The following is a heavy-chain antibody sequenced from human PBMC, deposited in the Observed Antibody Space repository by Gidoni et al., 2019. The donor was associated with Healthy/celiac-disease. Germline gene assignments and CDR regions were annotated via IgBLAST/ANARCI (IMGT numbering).Heavy chain of an antibody. CDR1: GFTFSSYA. J-gene: IGHJ4*02. V-gene: IGHV3-23*01. CDR2: ISGSGGST. Sequence: EVQLLESGGGLVQHGGSLRLSCAASGFTFSSYAMSWVRQAPGKGLDWVSAISGSGGSTYYADSVKGRFTISRDNSKNTLYLQMNSLRAEDTAVYYCAKDSFEYYDSSGYLLLDYWGQGTLVTVSS. D-gene: IGHD3-22*01. CDR3: AKDSFEYYDSSGYLLLDY.